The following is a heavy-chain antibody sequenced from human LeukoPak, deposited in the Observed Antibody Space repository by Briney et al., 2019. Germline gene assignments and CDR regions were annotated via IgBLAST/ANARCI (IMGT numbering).Heavy chain of an antibody. D-gene: IGHD1-14*01. CDR3: ARVRRTGRVYYYYIDV. CDR1: GGTFSSYA. V-gene: IGHV1-69*05. J-gene: IGHJ6*03. Sequence: SVKFSCKASGGTFSSYAISWARHAPGQGLEWMGGIIPIFGTTNYAQKFEGRDTITTDECTSTSYRELSRLKSEDTAVYYCARVRRTGRVYYYYIDVWGKGTTVTVSS. CDR2: IIPIFGTT.